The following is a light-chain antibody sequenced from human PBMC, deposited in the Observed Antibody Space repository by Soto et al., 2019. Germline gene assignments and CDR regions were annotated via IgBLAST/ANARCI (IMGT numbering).Light chain of an antibody. CDR2: DND. CDR3: GTWESSLSAVV. V-gene: IGLV1-51*01. Sequence: QSVLTQPPSVSAAPGQKVTISCSGSSSHIGNNYVSWYQQLPGTAPKLLIDDNDKRPSGIPDRFSGSNSGTSATLGITGLQTGDDAAYYCGTWESSLSAVVFGGGTKVTVL. CDR1: SSHIGNNY. J-gene: IGLJ2*01.